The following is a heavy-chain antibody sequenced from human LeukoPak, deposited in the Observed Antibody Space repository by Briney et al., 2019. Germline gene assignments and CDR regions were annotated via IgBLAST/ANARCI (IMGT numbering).Heavy chain of an antibody. V-gene: IGHV1-2*06. CDR2: IILNGGAT. D-gene: IGHD1-14*01. CDR3: ATDGGNHNFDY. Sequence: GASVKVSCKASGFTFTDYYLHWVRQAPGQGLKWMGRIILNGGATSYAQKFQGRVTLTRDTSISTAYMELIRQTSDDTAVYYCATDGGNHNFDYWGQGTLVTVSS. CDR1: GFTFTDYY. J-gene: IGHJ4*02.